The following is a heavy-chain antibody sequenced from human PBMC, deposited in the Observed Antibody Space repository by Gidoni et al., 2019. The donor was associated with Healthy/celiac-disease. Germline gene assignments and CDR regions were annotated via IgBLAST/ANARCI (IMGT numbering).Heavy chain of an antibody. D-gene: IGHD3-10*01. CDR3: ARRGDWYFDL. V-gene: IGHV5-10-1*01. CDR1: GHSFTSYW. Sequence: EVQLVQSGAEVKKPGESPRIYCKRSGHSFTSYWISWVRQMPGKGLEWMGRIDPSDSDTNYSPSFQGHVTISADKSISTAYLQWSSLKASDTAMYYCARRGDWYFDLWGRGTLVTVSS. CDR2: IDPSDSDT. J-gene: IGHJ2*01.